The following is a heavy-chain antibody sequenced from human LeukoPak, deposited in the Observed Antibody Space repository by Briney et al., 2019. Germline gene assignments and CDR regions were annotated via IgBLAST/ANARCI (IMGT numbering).Heavy chain of an antibody. CDR3: ATGSGSLNWFDP. CDR2: IYYSGST. V-gene: IGHV4-59*01. Sequence: PSETLSLTCTVSGGSISSYYWSWIRQPPGKGLEWIVYIYYSGSTKYNPSLKSRVTISVDTSKNQFSLKLTSVTAADTAVYYCATGSGSLNWFDPWGQGTLVTVSS. D-gene: IGHD3-10*01. CDR1: GGSISSYY. J-gene: IGHJ5*02.